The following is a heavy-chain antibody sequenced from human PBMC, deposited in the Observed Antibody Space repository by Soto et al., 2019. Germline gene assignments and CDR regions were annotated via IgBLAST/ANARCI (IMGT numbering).Heavy chain of an antibody. V-gene: IGHV1-69*02. CDR3: ARGGSYYDSRGAFDI. D-gene: IGHD3-22*01. CDR2: IISILGIA. CDR1: RGTFSSYT. Sequence: QVQLVQSGAEVKKPGSSVKVSCKASRGTFSSYTISWVRQAPGQGLEWMGRIISILGIANYAQKFQGRVTITADKSTSTAYMALSSLRSEDTAVYYCARGGSYYDSRGAFDIWGQGTMVTVSS. J-gene: IGHJ3*02.